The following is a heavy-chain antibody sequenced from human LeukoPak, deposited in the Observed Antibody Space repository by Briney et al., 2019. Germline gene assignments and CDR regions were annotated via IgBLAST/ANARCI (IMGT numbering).Heavy chain of an antibody. V-gene: IGHV3-48*03. D-gene: IGHD2-8*01. J-gene: IGHJ3*02. CDR1: GFTFSSYD. Sequence: GGSLRLSCAASGFTFSSYDMNWVSQAPGKGLEWVSYISSSGSTIFYADSVKGRFTISRDNAKNSLYLQMNTLRAEDTALYYCARGGRANGVYDAFDIWGQGTMVTVSS. CDR3: ARGGRANGVYDAFDI. CDR2: ISSSGSTI.